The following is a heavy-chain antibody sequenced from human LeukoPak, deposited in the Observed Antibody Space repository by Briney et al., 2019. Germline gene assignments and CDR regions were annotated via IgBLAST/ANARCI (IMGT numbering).Heavy chain of an antibody. J-gene: IGHJ4*02. V-gene: IGHV3-11*05. CDR2: ISSSSSYT. CDR3: ARDLYSSGYYYPGY. D-gene: IGHD3-22*01. CDR1: GFTFSDYY. Sequence: PGGSLRLSCAASGFTFSDYYMSWIRQAPGKGLEWVSYISSSSSYTNYADSVKGRFTISRDNAKNSLYLQMNSLRAEDTAVYYCARDLYSSGYYYPGYWGQGTLVTVSS.